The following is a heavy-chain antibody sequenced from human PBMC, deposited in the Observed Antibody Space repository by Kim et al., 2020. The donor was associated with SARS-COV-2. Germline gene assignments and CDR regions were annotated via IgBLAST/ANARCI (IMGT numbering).Heavy chain of an antibody. CDR1: GFTFNTYG. J-gene: IGHJ6*02. CDR2: ISYDGSNK. CDR3: AKAVLRGVNYYYYGMDV. D-gene: IGHD3-10*01. V-gene: IGHV3-30*18. Sequence: GGSLRLSCAASGFTFNTYGMYWVRQAPGKGLEWVAVISYDGSNKYYADSVKGRFTISRDNSKNTLYLQMNSLRAEDTAVYYCAKAVLRGVNYYYYGMDVWGQGKTVTVS.